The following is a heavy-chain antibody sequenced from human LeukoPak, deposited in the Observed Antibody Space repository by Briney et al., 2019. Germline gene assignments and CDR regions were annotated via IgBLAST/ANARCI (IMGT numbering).Heavy chain of an antibody. CDR1: GYTFTSYY. V-gene: IGHV1-46*01. J-gene: IGHJ4*02. CDR2: INPSGGST. Sequence: ASVKVSCKASGYTFTSYYMHWVRQAPGQGLEWMGIINPSGGSTSYAQKFQGRVTMTSDTSTSTVYMELSSLRSEDTAVYYCARAPGELGPDYWGQGTLVTVSS. CDR3: ARAPGELGPDY. D-gene: IGHD1-26*01.